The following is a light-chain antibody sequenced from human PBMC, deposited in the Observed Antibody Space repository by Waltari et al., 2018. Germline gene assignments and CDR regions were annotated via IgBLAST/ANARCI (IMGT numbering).Light chain of an antibody. J-gene: IGKJ1*01. Sequence: ESVLTQSPGTLSLSTGERATLSCRASQSVSGIYLAWYQQKPGQAPRLLIYGVSTRATGIPDRFSGSGSGTDFTLTISRLEPEDFAVYYCQQYDGSPPTWTFGQGTTVEVK. CDR3: QQYDGSPPTWT. CDR2: GVS. CDR1: QSVSGIY. V-gene: IGKV3-20*01.